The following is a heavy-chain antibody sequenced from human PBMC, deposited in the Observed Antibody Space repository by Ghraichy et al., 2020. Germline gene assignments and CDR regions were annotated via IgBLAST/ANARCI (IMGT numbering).Heavy chain of an antibody. J-gene: IGHJ5*02. CDR3: ARGARRLRTSMYNWFDP. Sequence: SETLSLTCAVYGGSFSGYYWSWIRQPPGKGLEWIGEINHSGSTNYNPSLKSRVTISVDTSKNQFSLKLSSVTAADTAVYYCARGARRLRTSMYNWFDPWGQGTLVTVSS. CDR2: INHSGST. V-gene: IGHV4-34*01. CDR1: GGSFSGYY. D-gene: IGHD5-12*01.